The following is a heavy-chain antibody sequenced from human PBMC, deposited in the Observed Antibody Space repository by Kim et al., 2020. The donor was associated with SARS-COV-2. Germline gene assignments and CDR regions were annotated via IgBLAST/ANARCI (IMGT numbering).Heavy chain of an antibody. CDR3: ARTWFGEEGRLLTWGAFDI. Sequence: GRFTISRDNSKNTLYLQMNSLRAEDTAVYYCARTWFGEEGRLLTWGAFDIWGQGTMVTVCS. J-gene: IGHJ3*02. V-gene: IGHV3-30*07. D-gene: IGHD3-10*01.